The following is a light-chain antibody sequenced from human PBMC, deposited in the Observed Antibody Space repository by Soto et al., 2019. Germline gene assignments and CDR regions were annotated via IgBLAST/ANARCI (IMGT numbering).Light chain of an antibody. V-gene: IGKV1-5*03. Sequence: DIQMTQSPSTLSASIGDRVTITCRASQSIGPLLAWYQQRPGKAPKLPIQRASSLETGVPSRFSGSGSGTEFTLTISSLQPDDFATYDCQQYSSFSLTFGQGTKVDIK. CDR1: QSIGPL. CDR3: QQYSSFSLT. J-gene: IGKJ1*01. CDR2: RAS.